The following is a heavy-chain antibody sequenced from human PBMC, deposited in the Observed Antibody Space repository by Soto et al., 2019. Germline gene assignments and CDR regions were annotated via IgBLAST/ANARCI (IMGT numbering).Heavy chain of an antibody. CDR1: GGSISNSGFY. CDR3: ARPRGLRFSVADVFDI. D-gene: IGHD3-3*01. V-gene: IGHV4-39*02. CDR2: IYDSGTT. Sequence: PSETLSLTCIVSGGSISNSGFYWGWIRQPPGKGLEWIGSIYDSGTTYYNPSLKSRVTVSVDTSKNHFPLRLTSVIAADTAVYYCARPRGLRFSVADVFDIWGQGAMVTVSS. J-gene: IGHJ3*02.